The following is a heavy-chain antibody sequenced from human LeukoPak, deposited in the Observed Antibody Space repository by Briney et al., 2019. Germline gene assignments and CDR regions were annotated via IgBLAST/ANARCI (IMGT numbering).Heavy chain of an antibody. CDR2: FDPEDGET. Sequence: ASVKVSCKVSGYTLTKLSMHWVRQAPGKGLEWMGGFDPEDGETIYAQKFQGRVTMTEDTSTDTAYMELSSLRSEDTAVYYCATVLTRAVTQSVYFDYWGQGTLVTVSS. V-gene: IGHV1-24*01. CDR3: ATVLTRAVTQSVYFDY. D-gene: IGHD4-17*01. J-gene: IGHJ4*02. CDR1: GYTLTKLS.